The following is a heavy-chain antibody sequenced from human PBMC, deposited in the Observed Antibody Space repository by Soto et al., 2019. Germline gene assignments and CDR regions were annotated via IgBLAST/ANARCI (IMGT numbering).Heavy chain of an antibody. V-gene: IGHV4-30-4*01. CDR1: GGSISSGDYY. J-gene: IGHJ6*02. Sequence: TLSLTCTVSGGSISSGDYYWSWIRQPPGKGLEWIGYIYYSGSTYYNPSLKSRVTISVDTSKNQFSLKLSSVTAADTAVYYCARVFWGGYSGSWYAGYGMDVWGQGTTVTVSS. CDR2: IYYSGST. CDR3: ARVFWGGYSGSWYAGYGMDV. D-gene: IGHD6-13*01.